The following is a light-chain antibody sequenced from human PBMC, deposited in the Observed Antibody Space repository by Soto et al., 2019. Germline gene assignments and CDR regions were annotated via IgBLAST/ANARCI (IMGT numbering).Light chain of an antibody. Sequence: EIVFTQSPGTLSLSPGERATLSCRASQSVSSSYLAWYQQKPGQAPRLLIYGASSRASGIPDRISGSGSGTDFTLTISRLEPEDFAVYYCQQYGNSPWTFGQGTKMEI. CDR2: GAS. CDR3: QQYGNSPWT. CDR1: QSVSSSY. J-gene: IGKJ1*01. V-gene: IGKV3-20*01.